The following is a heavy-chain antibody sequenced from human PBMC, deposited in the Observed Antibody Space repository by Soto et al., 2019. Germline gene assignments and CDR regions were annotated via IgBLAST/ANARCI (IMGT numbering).Heavy chain of an antibody. CDR2: VSAGGDMT. D-gene: IGHD3-10*01. CDR1: GFTFSSYA. V-gene: IGHV3-23*01. CDR3: ARGDRGGSGSPASYYYSGLDV. J-gene: IGHJ6*02. Sequence: DVQLLESGGDLVQPGGSLRLSCAASGFTFSSYAMSWVRQAPGKGLEWVSSVSAGGDMTYYSDSVKGRFTISRDNSNNALFLQMNSLRAGDTALYYCARGDRGGSGSPASYYYSGLDVWGQGTTVTVSS.